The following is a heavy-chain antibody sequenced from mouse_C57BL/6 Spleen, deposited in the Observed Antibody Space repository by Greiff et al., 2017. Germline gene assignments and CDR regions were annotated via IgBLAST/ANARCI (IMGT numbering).Heavy chain of an antibody. CDR1: GYTFTSYW. Sequence: VQLQQPGAELVRPGSSVKLSCKASGYTFTSYWMHWVKQRPIQGLEWIGNIDPSDSETHYNQKFKDKATLTVDKSSSTAYMQLSSLTSEDSAVYYCAGNYYGSSSWYFDVWGTGTTVTVSS. CDR2: IDPSDSET. J-gene: IGHJ1*03. V-gene: IGHV1-52*01. D-gene: IGHD1-1*01. CDR3: AGNYYGSSSWYFDV.